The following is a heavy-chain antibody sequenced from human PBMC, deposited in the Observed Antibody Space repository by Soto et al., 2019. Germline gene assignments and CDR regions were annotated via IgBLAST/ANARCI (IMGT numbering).Heavy chain of an antibody. CDR1: GGSFSGYY. V-gene: IGHV4-34*01. Sequence: SETLSLTCAVYGGSFSGYYWSWIRQPPGKGLEWIGEINHSGSTNYNPSLKSRVTISVDTSKNQFSLKLSSVTAADTAVYYCARGLGYCSGGSCYQFDYWGQGTLVTVSS. D-gene: IGHD2-15*01. J-gene: IGHJ4*02. CDR3: ARGLGYCSGGSCYQFDY. CDR2: INHSGST.